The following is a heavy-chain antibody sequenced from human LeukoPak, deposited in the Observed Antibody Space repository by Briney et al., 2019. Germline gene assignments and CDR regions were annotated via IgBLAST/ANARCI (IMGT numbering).Heavy chain of an antibody. CDR2: MNPNSGNT. D-gene: IGHD6-19*01. J-gene: IGHJ6*02. CDR1: GYTFTGYY. CDR3: ARDPDSAEPAVAGRVQRDYGMDV. Sequence: GASVKVSCKASGYTFTGYYMHWVRQAPGQGLEWMGWMNPNSGNTGYAQKFQGRVTITADKSTSTAYMELSSLRSEDTAVYYCARDPDSAEPAVAGRVQRDYGMDVWGQGTTVTVSS. V-gene: IGHV1-8*03.